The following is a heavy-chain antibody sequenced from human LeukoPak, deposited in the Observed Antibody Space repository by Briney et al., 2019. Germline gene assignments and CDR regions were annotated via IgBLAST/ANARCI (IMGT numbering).Heavy chain of an antibody. CDR2: IDYSVTT. Sequence: PSETLSLTCTVSGVSISSYYWSLVRQPPGKGGGVSGDIDYSVTTNYNPSLNSRVTISVDTSKNQLSLKLSSVTAADTAVYYCARAFAGDYTSFGYYYCYMDVWGKGTTVTVSS. CDR1: GVSISSYY. V-gene: IGHV4-59*01. CDR3: ARAFAGDYTSFGYYYCYMDV. D-gene: IGHD4-17*01. J-gene: IGHJ6*03.